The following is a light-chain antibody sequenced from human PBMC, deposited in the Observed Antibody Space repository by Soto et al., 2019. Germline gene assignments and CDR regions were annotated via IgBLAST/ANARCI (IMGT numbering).Light chain of an antibody. Sequence: QAVVTQEPSLTVSPGGTVTLTCGSSTGSVTSGHFPFWFQQRPDQAPRTLIYDTNNKQSWTPARFSGFLLGGKAALTLSGAQPEDEADYYCLLTYTGTRIFGGGTQLTVL. J-gene: IGLJ7*01. CDR3: LLTYTGTRI. CDR1: TGSVTSGHF. CDR2: DTN. V-gene: IGLV7-46*01.